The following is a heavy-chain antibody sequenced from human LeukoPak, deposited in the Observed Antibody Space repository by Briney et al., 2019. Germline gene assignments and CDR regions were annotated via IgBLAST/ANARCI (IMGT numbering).Heavy chain of an antibody. Sequence: SETLSLTCAVYGGSFSGYYWSWIRQPPGKGLEWIGEINHSGSTNYNPSLKSRVTISVDTSKNQFSLKLSSVTAADTAIYYCASQSTYSSSPDFFDYWGQGTLVTVSS. V-gene: IGHV4-34*01. CDR1: GGSFSGYY. CDR3: ASQSTYSSSPDFFDY. CDR2: INHSGST. J-gene: IGHJ4*02. D-gene: IGHD6-13*01.